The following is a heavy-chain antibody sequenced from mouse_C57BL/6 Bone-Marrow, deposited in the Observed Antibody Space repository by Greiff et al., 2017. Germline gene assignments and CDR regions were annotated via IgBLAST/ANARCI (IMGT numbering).Heavy chain of an antibody. CDR3: ASRANCGFMDY. CDR1: GFTFSSYG. J-gene: IGHJ4*01. CDR2: ISSGGSYT. Sequence: EVQRVESGGDLVKPGGSLKLSCAASGFTFSSYGMSWVRQTPDKRLEWVATISSGGSYTYYPDSVKGRFTISRDNAKNTLYLQMSSLKSEDTAVYYCASRANCGFMDYWGQGTTVTVSS. D-gene: IGHD1-2*01. V-gene: IGHV5-6*01.